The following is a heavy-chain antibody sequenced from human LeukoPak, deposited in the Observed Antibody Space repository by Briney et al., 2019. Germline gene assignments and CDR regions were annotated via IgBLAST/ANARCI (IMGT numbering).Heavy chain of an antibody. CDR3: ARACSSTSCYSDC. V-gene: IGHV3-48*03. J-gene: IGHJ4*02. Sequence: PGRSLRLSCAASGFIFSSYEMNWVRQAPGKGLEWVSYISSSGSTIYYADSVKGRFTISRDNAKNSLYLQMNSLRAEDTAIYYCARACSSTSCYSDCWGQGTLVTVSS. CDR2: ISSSGSTI. D-gene: IGHD2-2*01. CDR1: GFIFSSYE.